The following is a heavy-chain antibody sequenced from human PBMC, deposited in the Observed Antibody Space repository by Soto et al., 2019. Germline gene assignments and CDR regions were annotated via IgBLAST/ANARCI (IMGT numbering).Heavy chain of an antibody. CDR2: ISGSGGST. Sequence: EVQLLESGGGLVQPGGSLRLSCAASGFTFSSYAMSWVRQAPGKGLEWVAAISGSGGSTYYADSVKGRFTISSDNSKNTLSRPTNRVRAEDTAVYYGAKGGYRSSWGEEAFDIWGQGTLVTVSS. J-gene: IGHJ3*02. CDR3: AKGGYRSSWGEEAFDI. D-gene: IGHD6-13*01. V-gene: IGHV3-23*01. CDR1: GFTFSSYA.